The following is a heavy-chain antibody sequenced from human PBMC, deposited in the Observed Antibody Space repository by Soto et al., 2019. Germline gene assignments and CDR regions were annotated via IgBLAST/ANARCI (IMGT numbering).Heavy chain of an antibody. CDR3: ARSGLYGSGSYYNGQLHWYYYGMDV. V-gene: IGHV3-30-3*01. CDR2: ISYDGSNK. CDR1: GFTFSSYA. J-gene: IGHJ6*02. D-gene: IGHD3-10*01. Sequence: PGGSLRLSCAASGFTFSSYAMHWVRQAPGKGLEWVAVISYDGSNKYYADSVKGRFTISRDNSKNTLYLQMNSLRAEDTAVYYCARSGLYGSGSYYNGQLHWYYYGMDVWGQGTTVTVSS.